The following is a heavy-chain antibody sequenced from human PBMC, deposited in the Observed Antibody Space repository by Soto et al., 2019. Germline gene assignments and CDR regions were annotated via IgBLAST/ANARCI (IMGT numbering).Heavy chain of an antibody. Sequence: EVQLLESGGCLVQPGGSQRLSCAASGLTFSSYAMSWVRQATGKGLEWVSALSGSGGSTYYAESVKGRFAISRDNAKKALYLQVNSLRAEDTAVYYCAKESYWNDRWSFDIWGQGTMFTVSS. J-gene: IGHJ3*02. CDR1: GLTFSSYA. V-gene: IGHV3-23*01. CDR3: AKESYWNDRWSFDI. D-gene: IGHD1-1*01. CDR2: LSGSGGST.